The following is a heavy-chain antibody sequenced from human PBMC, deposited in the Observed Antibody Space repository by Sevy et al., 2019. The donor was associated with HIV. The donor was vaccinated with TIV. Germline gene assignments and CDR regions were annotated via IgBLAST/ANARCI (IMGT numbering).Heavy chain of an antibody. J-gene: IGHJ4*02. CDR1: GGSITSLY. Sequence: TLSLTCTVSGGSITSLYWNWIRQPPGKGLEWIANIYYNGHINYNPSLKSRVTLSLDTSKNHFSLRLSSVTAADTAMYYCAGENAWGRGYSWGQGTLVTVSS. V-gene: IGHV4-59*08. D-gene: IGHD1-26*01. CDR2: IYYNGHI. CDR3: AGENAWGRGYS.